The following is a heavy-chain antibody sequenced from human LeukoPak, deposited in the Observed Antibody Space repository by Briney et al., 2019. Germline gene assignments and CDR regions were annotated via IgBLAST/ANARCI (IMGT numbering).Heavy chain of an antibody. CDR1: GFTVSSNS. J-gene: IGHJ4*02. CDR2: IYSGGNT. D-gene: IGHD5-12*01. V-gene: IGHV3-53*01. CDR3: AKEGRYSGCEYDY. Sequence: SGGSLRLSCTVSGFTVSSNSMSWVRQAPGKGLEWVSFIYSGGNTHYSDSVKGRFTISRENSKKTMYLQMNSLRADDTAVYYCAKEGRYSGCEYDYWGQGTLVTVSS.